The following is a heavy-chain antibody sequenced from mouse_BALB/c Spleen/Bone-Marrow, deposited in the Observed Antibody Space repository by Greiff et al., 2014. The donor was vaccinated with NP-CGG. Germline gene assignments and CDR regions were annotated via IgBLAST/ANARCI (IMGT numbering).Heavy chain of an antibody. CDR3: ATHDGYYISFAY. CDR1: GFSLTSHG. V-gene: IGHV2-9*02. Sequence: QVQLQQSGPGLVAPSQSLSITCTVSGFSLTSHGVHWVRQPPGKGLEWLGVIWAGGSTNYNSALMSRLSISKDNSKNQVFLKMNSLQTDDTAIYHCATHDGYYISFAYWGQGTLVTVSA. CDR2: IWAGGST. J-gene: IGHJ3*01. D-gene: IGHD2-3*01.